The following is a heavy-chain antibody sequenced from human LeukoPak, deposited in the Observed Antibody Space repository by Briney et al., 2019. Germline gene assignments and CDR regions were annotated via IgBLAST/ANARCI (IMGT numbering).Heavy chain of an antibody. CDR1: GVSVSSGSYY. D-gene: IGHD3-10*01. CDR2: IYYSGST. J-gene: IGHJ4*02. CDR3: ARVQKYSGSYYFDY. V-gene: IGHV4-61*01. Sequence: KPSETLSLTCTVSGVSVSSGSYYWSWIRQPPGKGLEWIGYIYYSGSTNYNPSLKSRVTVSVDTSKNQFSLKLSSVTAADTAVYYCARVQKYSGSYYFDYWGQGTLVTVSS.